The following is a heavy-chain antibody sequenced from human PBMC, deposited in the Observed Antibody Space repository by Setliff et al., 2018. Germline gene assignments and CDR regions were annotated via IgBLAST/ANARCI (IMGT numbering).Heavy chain of an antibody. CDR2: IYYSGST. J-gene: IGHJ3*02. CDR1: GGSFSGFY. CDR3: ARVPRFTDTRNAFDI. Sequence: SETLSLTCAVYGGSFSGFYWSWIRQHPGKGLEWIGYIYYSGSTYYNPSLKSRVTISVDTSKNQFSLKLNSVTAADTAVYYCARVPRFTDTRNAFDIWGQGTMVT. V-gene: IGHV4-31*11. D-gene: IGHD5-18*01.